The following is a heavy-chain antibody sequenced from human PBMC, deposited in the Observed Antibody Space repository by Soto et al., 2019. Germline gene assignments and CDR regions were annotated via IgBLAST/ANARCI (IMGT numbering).Heavy chain of an antibody. J-gene: IGHJ6*03. V-gene: IGHV4-59*08. CDR3: ARHAGDLRSVGFYYYYYYMDV. CDR1: GGYLSSYY. D-gene: IGHD1-26*01. Sequence: PSVTLSLTWPVSGGYLSSYYWSWIRTPPGKGLEWIGYIYYSGSTNYNPSLKSRVTISVDTSKNQFSLKLSSVTAADTAVYYCARHAGDLRSVGFYYYYYYMDVWGKGTTVTVSS. CDR2: IYYSGST.